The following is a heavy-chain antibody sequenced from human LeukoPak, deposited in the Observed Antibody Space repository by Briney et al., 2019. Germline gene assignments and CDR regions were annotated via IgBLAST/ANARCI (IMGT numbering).Heavy chain of an antibody. Sequence: GGSLRLSCAASGFTFSSYAMSWVRQAPGKGLEWVSAISGSGGSTYYADSVKGRFTISRDNSKNTLYLQMNSLRAEDTAVYHCANLDDYYYGMDVWGQGTTVTVSS. CDR2: ISGSGGST. D-gene: IGHD3-3*01. J-gene: IGHJ6*02. V-gene: IGHV3-23*01. CDR1: GFTFSSYA. CDR3: ANLDDYYYGMDV.